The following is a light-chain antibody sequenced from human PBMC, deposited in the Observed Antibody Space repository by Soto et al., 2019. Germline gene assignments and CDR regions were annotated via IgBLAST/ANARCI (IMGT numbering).Light chain of an antibody. J-gene: IGLJ3*02. V-gene: IGLV2-14*03. CDR1: SADVGAFDY. CDR3: AAYTTSSTLV. CDR2: DVS. Sequence: QSAPTQPASVSGSPGQSITISCAGTSADVGAFDYVSWYQHHPGKVPKLMIYDVSDRPSGVSTRFSGSKSANMASLTISGPQPDDEADYYCAAYTTSSTLVFGGGTKLTVL.